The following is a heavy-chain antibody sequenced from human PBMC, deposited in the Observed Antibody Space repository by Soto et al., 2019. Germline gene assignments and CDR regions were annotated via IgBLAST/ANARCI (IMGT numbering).Heavy chain of an antibody. V-gene: IGHV3-11*04. J-gene: IGHJ4*02. D-gene: IGHD6-6*01. CDR3: AGQYSSSSVEF. CDR2: ISSCAITI. CDR1: GFTFSDYY. Sequence: GGSLRLSCAASGFTFSDYYMNWIRQAPGKGLEWVSYISSCAITIYYADSVKGRFTISRHNAKNSLYLQMNSLRAEDTAVYYCAGQYSSSSVEFWGQGTLVTVSS.